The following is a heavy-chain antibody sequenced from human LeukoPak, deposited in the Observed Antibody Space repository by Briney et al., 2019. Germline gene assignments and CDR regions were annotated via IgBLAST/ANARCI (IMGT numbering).Heavy chain of an antibody. CDR1: GYTFTGYY. D-gene: IGHD6-13*01. CDR3: AREGIAAAGSLDY. J-gene: IGHJ4*02. CDR2: INPNSGGT. Sequence: ASVKVSRKASGYTFTGYYMHWVRQAPGQGLEWMGWINPNSGGTNYAQKFQGRVTMTRDTSISTAYMELSRLRSDDTAVYYCAREGIAAAGSLDYWGQGTLVTVSS. V-gene: IGHV1-2*02.